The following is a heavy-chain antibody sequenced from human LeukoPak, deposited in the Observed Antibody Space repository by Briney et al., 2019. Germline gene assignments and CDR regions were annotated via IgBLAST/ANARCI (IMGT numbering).Heavy chain of an antibody. Sequence: PSETLSLTCTVSGYSISSGYYWGWSRQPPGKGLEWIGSIYHSGSTYYNPSLKSRVTISVDTSKNQFSLKLSSVTAADTAVYYCARDSELTPILQMYYDFWSGYFGYWGQRTLVTVSS. D-gene: IGHD3-3*01. CDR3: ARDSELTPILQMYYDFWSGYFGY. V-gene: IGHV4-38-2*02. J-gene: IGHJ4*02. CDR1: GYSISSGYY. CDR2: IYHSGST.